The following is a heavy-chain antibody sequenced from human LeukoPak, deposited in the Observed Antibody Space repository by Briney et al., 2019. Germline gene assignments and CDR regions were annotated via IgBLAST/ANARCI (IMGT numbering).Heavy chain of an antibody. Sequence: PSETLSLTCAVYGGSFSSYYWGWIRQPPGKGLEWIGSIYYSGSTYYNPSLKSRVTISVDTSKNQFSLKLSSVTAADTAVYYCARPTSYELDAFDIWGQGTMVTVSS. V-gene: IGHV4-39*01. J-gene: IGHJ3*02. D-gene: IGHD3-3*01. CDR1: GGSFSSYY. CDR3: ARPTSYELDAFDI. CDR2: IYYSGST.